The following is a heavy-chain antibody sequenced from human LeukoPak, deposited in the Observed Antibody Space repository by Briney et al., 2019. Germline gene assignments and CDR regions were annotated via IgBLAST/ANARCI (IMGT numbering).Heavy chain of an antibody. Sequence: SETLSLTCTVSGASISNCYWSWIRQPPGKGLEWIGYIYYSGSTGYNPSLKSRVTISVDTSKNQFSLKLSSVTAADTAVYYCARSYNSRGYYYYGMDVWGQGTTVTVSS. J-gene: IGHJ6*02. D-gene: IGHD3-22*01. CDR2: IYYSGST. CDR3: ARSYNSRGYYYYGMDV. V-gene: IGHV4-59*01. CDR1: GASISNCY.